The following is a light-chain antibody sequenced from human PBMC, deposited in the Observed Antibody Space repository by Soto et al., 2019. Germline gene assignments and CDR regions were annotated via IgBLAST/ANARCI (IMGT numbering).Light chain of an antibody. J-gene: IGKJ4*01. CDR1: QGVSRF. CDR3: QQRSNWPLT. Sequence: EIVLTQSPATLSLSPGERATLSCRASQGVSRFFAWYQQKPGQAPRLLIYDVSHRATGIPARFSGSGSGTDFTLTISSLEPEDFAVYYCQQRSNWPLTFGGGTKVDI. CDR2: DVS. V-gene: IGKV3-11*01.